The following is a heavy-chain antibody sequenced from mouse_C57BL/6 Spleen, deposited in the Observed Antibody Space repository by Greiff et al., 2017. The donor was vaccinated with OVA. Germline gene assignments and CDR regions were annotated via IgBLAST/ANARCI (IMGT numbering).Heavy chain of an antibody. CDR3: ARSGDNYDEDWYLDY. J-gene: IGHJ4*01. CDR1: GFTFTSYW. V-gene: IGHV1-53*01. D-gene: IGHD2-12*01. Sequence: QVQLQQSGTELVQPGASVKLSCTASGFTFTSYWMHWVKQRPGQGLEWIGNINPSNGGTNYTEKFKSKATLTVDTSSNTAYMQLSSLTSEDSAVYYCARSGDNYDEDWYLDYWGKGTTVTVSS. CDR2: INPSNGGT.